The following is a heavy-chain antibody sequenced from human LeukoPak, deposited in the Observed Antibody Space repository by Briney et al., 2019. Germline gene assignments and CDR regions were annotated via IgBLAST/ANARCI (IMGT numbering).Heavy chain of an antibody. CDR3: ARRGVGAAGYFDN. J-gene: IGHJ4*02. V-gene: IGHV4-39*01. Sequence: SETLSLTYIVSGGTISSSSYYWSWIRQPPGKGLEWIGSINYSGNTYYNPSLKSRVIMSVDTSKNQFSLKLSSVTAADTAVYYCARRGVGAAGYFDNWGQGTLVTVSS. CDR2: INYSGNT. D-gene: IGHD1-26*01. CDR1: GGTISSSSYY.